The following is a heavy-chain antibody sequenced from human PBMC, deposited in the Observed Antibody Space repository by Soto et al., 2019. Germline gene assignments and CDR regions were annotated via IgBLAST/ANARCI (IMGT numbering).Heavy chain of an antibody. CDR1: GFSFSNAW. D-gene: IGHD3-10*01. Sequence: AGTLSLSRAASGFSFSNAWMSWVRKAPGKGLEWVGRIKSKTDGGTTDCAATVKGRFTISRYDSKNTLYLQMNSLKTEDTAVYYCTTDPRGWFDPWGQGTLVTV. CDR3: TTDPRGWFDP. J-gene: IGHJ5*02. V-gene: IGHV3-15*01. CDR2: IKSKTDGGTT.